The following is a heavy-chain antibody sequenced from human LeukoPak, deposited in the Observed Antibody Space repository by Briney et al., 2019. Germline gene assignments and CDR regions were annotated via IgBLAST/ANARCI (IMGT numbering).Heavy chain of an antibody. J-gene: IGHJ4*02. CDR2: ISGSGGST. Sequence: GGSLRLSCVASGFTFSSYAMSWVRQAPGKGLEWVSAISGSGGSTYYADSVKGRFTISRDNSKNTLYLQMNSLRAEDTAVYYCAKLVVVVAATRLYYFDYWGQGTLVTVSS. CDR1: GFTFSSYA. CDR3: AKLVVVVAATRLYYFDY. V-gene: IGHV3-23*01. D-gene: IGHD2-15*01.